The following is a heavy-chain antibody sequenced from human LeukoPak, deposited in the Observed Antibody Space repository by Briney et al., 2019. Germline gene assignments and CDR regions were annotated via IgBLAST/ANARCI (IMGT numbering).Heavy chain of an antibody. V-gene: IGHV4-39*07. Sequence: LQTLSLTCTVSGGSISSGSYYSGSIRQPPGKGLEWVGSIYFSGSTSYTPSLKSRVTISVDTSKNQFSLKLSSVTAADTAVYYCARDGPFPTYYYDSRGYYDPNYYMDVWGKGTTVTVSS. D-gene: IGHD3-22*01. CDR3: ARDGPFPTYYYDSRGYYDPNYYMDV. CDR2: IYFSGST. J-gene: IGHJ6*03. CDR1: GGSISSGSYY.